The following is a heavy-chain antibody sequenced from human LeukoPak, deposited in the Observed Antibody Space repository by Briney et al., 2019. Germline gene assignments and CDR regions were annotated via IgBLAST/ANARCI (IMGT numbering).Heavy chain of an antibody. CDR2: IYYSGST. Sequence: PSETLSLTCTASGGSISSSSYYWGWIRQPPGKGLEWIGSIYYSGSTYYNPSLKSRVTISVDTSKNQFSLKLSSVTAADTAVYYCARHAVAASLTGYYWHWFDPWGQGTLVTVSS. CDR3: ARHAVAASLTGYYWHWFDP. CDR1: GGSISSSSYY. J-gene: IGHJ5*02. D-gene: IGHD3-9*01. V-gene: IGHV4-39*01.